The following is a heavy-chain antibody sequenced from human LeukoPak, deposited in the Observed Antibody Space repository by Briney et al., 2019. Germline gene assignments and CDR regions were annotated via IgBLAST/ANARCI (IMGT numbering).Heavy chain of an antibody. J-gene: IGHJ4*02. CDR3: ARGKLGIAVAGYFDY. CDR2: IIPIFGTA. Sequence: KVSCKASGGTFSSYAISWVRQAPGQGLEWMGGIIPIFGTANYAQKFQGRVTITTDESTSTAYMELSSLRSEDTAVYYCARGKLGIAVAGYFDYWGQGTLVTVSS. V-gene: IGHV1-69*05. D-gene: IGHD6-19*01. CDR1: GGTFSSYA.